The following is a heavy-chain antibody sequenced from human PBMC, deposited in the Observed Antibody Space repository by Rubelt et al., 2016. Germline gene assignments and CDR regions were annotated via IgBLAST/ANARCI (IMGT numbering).Heavy chain of an antibody. CDR3: ARGRIRIVGATAFDY. CDR1: TSYG. CDR2: ISAYNGNT. V-gene: IGHV1-18*01. Sequence: TSYGISWVRQAPGQGLEWMGWISAYNGNTNYAQKLQGRVTMTTDTSTSTAYMELRSLRSDDTAVYYCARGRIRIVGATAFDYWGQGTLVTVSS. J-gene: IGHJ4*02. D-gene: IGHD1-26*01.